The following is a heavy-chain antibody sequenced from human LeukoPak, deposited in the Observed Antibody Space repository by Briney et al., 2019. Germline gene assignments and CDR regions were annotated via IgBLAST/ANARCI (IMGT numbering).Heavy chain of an antibody. CDR2: FDPEDDRG. V-gene: IGHV1-24*01. CDR1: GYRLTELY. J-gene: IGHJ6*03. CDR3: ATGPVVVPAARYYYYYYMDV. D-gene: IGHD2-2*01. Sequence: PWASVRVSCKVSGYRLTELYIYWVRQAPGEGPEWMGGFDPEDDRGIYAQKFQGRVTMTEDTSTDTAYMELSSLRSEDTAVYYCATGPVVVPAARYYYYYYMDVWGKGTTVTVSS.